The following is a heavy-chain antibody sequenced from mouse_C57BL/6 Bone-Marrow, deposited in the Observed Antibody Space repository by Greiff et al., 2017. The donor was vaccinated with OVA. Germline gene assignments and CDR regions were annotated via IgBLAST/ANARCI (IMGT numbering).Heavy chain of an antibody. CDR1: GYAFTNYL. V-gene: IGHV1-54*01. CDR3: ARSPYYGSSHY. Sequence: VQVVESGAELVRPGTSVKVSCTASGYAFTNYLIAWVKQRPGQGLEWIGVINPGSGGTNYHEKFKGQATMTADKSSSTAYMQLSRLTYEDAAVYFCARSPYYGSSHYWGQGTTLTVSS. CDR2: INPGSGGT. J-gene: IGHJ2*01. D-gene: IGHD1-1*01.